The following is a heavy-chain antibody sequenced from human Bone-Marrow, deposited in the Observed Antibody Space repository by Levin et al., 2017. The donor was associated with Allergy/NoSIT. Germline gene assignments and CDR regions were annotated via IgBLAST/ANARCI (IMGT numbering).Heavy chain of an antibody. CDR3: ASGLTYYDILTGYYFPNDLDY. Sequence: GGSLRLSCKASGGTFSSYAISWVRQAPGQGLEWMGGIIPIFGTANYAQKFQGRVTITADESTSTAYMELSSLRSEDTAVYYCASGLTYYDILTGYYFPNDLDYWGQGTLVTVSS. V-gene: IGHV1-69*01. J-gene: IGHJ4*02. CDR1: GGTFSSYA. CDR2: IIPIFGTA. D-gene: IGHD3-9*01.